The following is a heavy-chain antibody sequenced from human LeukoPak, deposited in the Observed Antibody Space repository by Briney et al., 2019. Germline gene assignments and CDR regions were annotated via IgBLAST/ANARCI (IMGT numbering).Heavy chain of an antibody. CDR2: ISGDGNST. CDR1: GFTFDDYA. D-gene: IGHD2-2*01. CDR3: AKPHCSSTSCCLFSLGFDP. Sequence: GGSLRLSCAASGFTFDDYAMHWVRQGPGKGLEWVSLISGDGNSTYYADSVKGRFTISRDNSKNSLYLQMNSLRTEDTALYYCAKPHCSSTSCCLFSLGFDPWGQGTLVTVSS. J-gene: IGHJ5*02. V-gene: IGHV3-43*02.